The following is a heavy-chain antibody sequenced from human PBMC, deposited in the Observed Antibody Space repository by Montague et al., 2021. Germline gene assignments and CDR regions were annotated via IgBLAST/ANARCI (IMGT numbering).Heavy chain of an antibody. D-gene: IGHD6-13*01. CDR3: ARVFSSWYVGWFDP. J-gene: IGHJ5*02. CDR1: GASITSNIYY. V-gene: IGHV4-39*07. CDR2: IYYSGNS. Sequence: SETLSLTCTVSGASITSNIYYWGWIRQSPGKGLEWIGSIYYSGNSFYQPSLKCRITMAVGTSKNQFSLKLSSVTAADTAIYYCARVFSSWYVGWFDPWGQGTLVTVSS.